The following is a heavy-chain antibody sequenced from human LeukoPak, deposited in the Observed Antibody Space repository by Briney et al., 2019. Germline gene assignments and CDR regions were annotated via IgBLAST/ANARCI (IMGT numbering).Heavy chain of an antibody. Sequence: SETLSLTCTVSGGSISSGSYYWSWIRQPAGKGLEWIGRIYTSGSTNYNPSLKSRVTISVDTSKNQFSLKLSSVTAADTAVYYCARDNSSGPRSYFDLWGRGTLVTVSS. D-gene: IGHD3-22*01. J-gene: IGHJ2*01. CDR1: GGSISSGSYY. CDR3: ARDNSSGPRSYFDL. V-gene: IGHV4-61*02. CDR2: IYTSGST.